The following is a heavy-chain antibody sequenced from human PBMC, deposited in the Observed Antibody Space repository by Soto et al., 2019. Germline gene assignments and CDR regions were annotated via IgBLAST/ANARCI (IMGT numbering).Heavy chain of an antibody. Sequence: PEKELEWVSYISSSSSTIYYAASVKGRFTISRDNAKNSLYLQMNSLRADDTAVYYCARYLTSPAGHAYYHYMDVWGTGTTVTAS. V-gene: IGHV3-48*01. CDR3: ARYLTSPAGHAYYHYMDV. D-gene: IGHD6-13*01. CDR2: ISSSSSTI. J-gene: IGHJ6*03.